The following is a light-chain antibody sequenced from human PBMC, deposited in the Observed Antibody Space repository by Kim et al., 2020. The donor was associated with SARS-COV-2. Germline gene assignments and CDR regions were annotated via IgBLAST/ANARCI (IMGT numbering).Light chain of an antibody. V-gene: IGLV6-57*02. CDR1: SGSIASNY. J-gene: IGLJ7*01. Sequence: NFMLTQPHSVSESPGQTVTISCTGSSGSIASNYVQCYQQRPHSAPTTVIYEDNQRPSAVPDRFSCSSDSSSTSASLTISGLKADDEADYYCQSYDSNNHAVFGGGTQLTVL. CDR3: QSYDSNNHAV. CDR2: EDN.